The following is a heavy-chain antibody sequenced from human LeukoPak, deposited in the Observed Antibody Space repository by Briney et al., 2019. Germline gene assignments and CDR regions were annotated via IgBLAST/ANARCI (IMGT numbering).Heavy chain of an antibody. Sequence: PGGSLRLSCAASGFTFSNYWMNWVRQAPGKGLEWVANIKQDGSEKYYVDSVKGRFTISRDNAKNSLYLQIDSLRAEDTAVYYCARGIAQSGGYYYMDVWGKGTTVTISS. CDR3: ARGIAQSGGYYYMDV. V-gene: IGHV3-7*01. CDR1: GFTFSNYW. J-gene: IGHJ6*03. CDR2: IKQDGSEK. D-gene: IGHD1-26*01.